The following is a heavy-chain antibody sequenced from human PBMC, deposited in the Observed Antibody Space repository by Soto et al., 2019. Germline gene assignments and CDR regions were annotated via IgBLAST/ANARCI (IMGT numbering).Heavy chain of an antibody. Sequence: SVKVSCKASGGTFSSYAISWARQAPGQGLEWMGGIIPIFGTANYAQKFQGRVTITADESTSTAYMELSSLRSEDTAVYYFAREDSSSWYQGSYNWFDPWGQGTLVPVSS. CDR3: AREDSSSWYQGSYNWFDP. CDR1: GGTFSSYA. V-gene: IGHV1-69*13. J-gene: IGHJ5*02. CDR2: IIPIFGTA. D-gene: IGHD6-13*01.